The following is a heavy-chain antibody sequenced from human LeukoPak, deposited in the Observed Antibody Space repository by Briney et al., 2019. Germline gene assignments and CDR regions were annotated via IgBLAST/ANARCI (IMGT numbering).Heavy chain of an antibody. D-gene: IGHD3-22*01. J-gene: IGHJ4*02. CDR3: ARGRYYDSSGPPSY. CDR1: GFTFSSYA. V-gene: IGHV3-30*04. Sequence: PGGSLRLSCAASGFTFSSYAMHWVRQAPGKGLEWVAVISYDGSNKYYADSVKGRFTISRDNSKNTLYLQMNSLRAEDTAVYYCARGRYYDSSGPPSYWGQGTLVTVSS. CDR2: ISYDGSNK.